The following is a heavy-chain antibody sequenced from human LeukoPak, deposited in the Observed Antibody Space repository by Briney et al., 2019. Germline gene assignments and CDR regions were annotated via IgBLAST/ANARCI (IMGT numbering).Heavy chain of an antibody. CDR3: ATWSEKRDY. Sequence: GGSLRLSCAASGFTFDDYAMHWVRQAPGKGLEWVSGISWNSGSIGYADSVKGRFTISRDNAKNSLYLQMNSLRAEDTALYYCATWSEKRDYWGQGTLVTVSS. J-gene: IGHJ4*02. D-gene: IGHD1-1*01. CDR1: GFTFDDYA. CDR2: ISWNSGSI. V-gene: IGHV3-9*01.